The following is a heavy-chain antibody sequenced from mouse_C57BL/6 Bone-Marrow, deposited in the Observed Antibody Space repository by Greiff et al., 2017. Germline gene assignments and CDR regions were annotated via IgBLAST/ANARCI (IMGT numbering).Heavy chain of an antibody. CDR1: GYTFTSYW. J-gene: IGHJ2*01. Sequence: QVQLQQPGAELVMPGASVKLSCKASGYTFTSYWMHWVKQRPGQGLEWIGEIDPSDSYTNYNQKFKGKSTLTVDKSSSTAYMQLSSLTSEDSAVYYCARIVATRYFDYWGQGTTLTVSS. CDR3: ARIVATRYFDY. D-gene: IGHD1-1*01. CDR2: IDPSDSYT. V-gene: IGHV1-69*01.